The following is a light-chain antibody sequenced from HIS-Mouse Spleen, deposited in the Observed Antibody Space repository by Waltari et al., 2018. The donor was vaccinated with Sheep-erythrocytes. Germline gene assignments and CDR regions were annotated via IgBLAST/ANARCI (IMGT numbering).Light chain of an antibody. CDR2: EGS. Sequence: QSALTQPASVSGSPGQSITISCTGTSSDVGSYNLVSWYQQHPGKAPKLMIYEGSKRPAGVSNRCSGSKSGNTASLTISGVQAEDEADYYCCSYAGSSTPWVFGGGTKLTVL. CDR3: CSYAGSSTPWV. CDR1: SSDVGSYNL. V-gene: IGLV2-23*01. J-gene: IGLJ3*02.